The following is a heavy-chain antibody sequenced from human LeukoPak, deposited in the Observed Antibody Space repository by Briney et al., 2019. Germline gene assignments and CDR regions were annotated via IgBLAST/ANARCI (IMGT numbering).Heavy chain of an antibody. CDR1: GASINNYY. V-gene: IGHV4-59*01. CDR2: SGNT. Sequence: SETLSLTCTVSGASINNYYWTWIRQPPGKGLEWIGYSGNTNYNPSLKGRVTISIDTSKNQFSLKLTSVTAADTAIYYCARDTNWFDPWGLGTLSPSPQ. CDR3: ARDTNWFDP. J-gene: IGHJ5*02. D-gene: IGHD1-1*01.